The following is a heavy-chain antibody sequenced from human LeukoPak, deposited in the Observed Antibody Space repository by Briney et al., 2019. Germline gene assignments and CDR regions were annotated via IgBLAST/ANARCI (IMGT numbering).Heavy chain of an antibody. CDR2: INWDGGST. CDR3: ARLGVGATRDAFDI. CDR1: GFTFDDYG. J-gene: IGHJ3*02. Sequence: GGSLRLTCAASGFTFDDYGMNWVRQAPGKGLEWVSGINWDGGSTGYADSVKGRFTISRDNAKNSLYLQMNSLRAEDTALYYCARLGVGATRDAFDIWGQGTMVTVSS. V-gene: IGHV3-20*04. D-gene: IGHD1-26*01.